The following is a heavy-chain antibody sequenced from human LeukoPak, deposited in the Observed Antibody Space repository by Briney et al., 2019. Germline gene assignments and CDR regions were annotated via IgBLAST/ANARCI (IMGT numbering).Heavy chain of an antibody. CDR3: ARARMGGSYGLRDAFDI. CDR2: LNPNSGGT. J-gene: IGHJ3*02. CDR1: GFTFSSYA. D-gene: IGHD1-26*01. V-gene: IGHV1-2*04. Sequence: PGRSLRLSCAASGFTFSSYAISWVRQAPGQGLEWMGWLNPNSGGTNYAQKFQGWVTMARDTSISTAYMELSRLRSDDTAVYYCARARMGGSYGLRDAFDIWGQGTMVTVSS.